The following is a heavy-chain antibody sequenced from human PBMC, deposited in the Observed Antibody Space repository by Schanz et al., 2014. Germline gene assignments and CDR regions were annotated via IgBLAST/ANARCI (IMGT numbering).Heavy chain of an antibody. CDR1: GFPFSDYF. V-gene: IGHV3-23*04. Sequence: EVELVESGGGLVQPGGSLRLSCTASGFPFSDYFMAWIRQAPGKGLEWVSLISDSGDTAYYADSVKGRFTISRDNFKGALYLQMSSLRAEDTAVYYCAKSLESCPGGRCSRGYFDYWGQGTLVTVSS. CDR2: ISDSGDTA. D-gene: IGHD2-8*02. J-gene: IGHJ4*02. CDR3: AKSLESCPGGRCSRGYFDY.